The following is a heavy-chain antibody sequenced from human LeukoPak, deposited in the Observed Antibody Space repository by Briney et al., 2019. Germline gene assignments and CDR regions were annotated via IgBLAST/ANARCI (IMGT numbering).Heavy chain of an antibody. D-gene: IGHD3-22*01. CDR2: ISAYNGNT. V-gene: IGHV1-18*01. CDR3: ASNLPYYYDSSGPITNAFDI. Sequence: ASVKVSCEASGYTFTSYGISWVRQAPGQGLEWMGWISAYNGNTNYAQKLQGRVTMTTDTSTSTAYMELRSLRSDDTAVYYCASNLPYYYDSSGPITNAFDIWGQGTMVTVSS. J-gene: IGHJ3*02. CDR1: GYTFTSYG.